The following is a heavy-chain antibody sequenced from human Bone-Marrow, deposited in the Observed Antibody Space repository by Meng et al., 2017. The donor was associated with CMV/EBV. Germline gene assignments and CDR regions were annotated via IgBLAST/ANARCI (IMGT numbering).Heavy chain of an antibody. J-gene: IGHJ5*02. Sequence: SVKVSCKASGGTGSSHTISWVRQAPGQGLQWMGKIIPTLGTTKYAQQFQGRVTITADKSTNTAYMESSSLIFDDTAVYYCAKEGRLGFDPWGQGSLVNGAS. V-gene: IGHV1-69*08. CDR1: GGTGSSHT. CDR2: IIPTLGTT. D-gene: IGHD5-12*01. CDR3: AKEGRLGFDP.